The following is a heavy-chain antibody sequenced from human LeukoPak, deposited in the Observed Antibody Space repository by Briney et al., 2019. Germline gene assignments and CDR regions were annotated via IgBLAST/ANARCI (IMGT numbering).Heavy chain of an antibody. J-gene: IGHJ4*02. V-gene: IGHV3-7*03. Sequence: PGGSLRLSCAASGFTFSSYWMSWVRQAPGKGLEWVANIKQDGSEKYYVDSVKGRFTISRDNAKNSPYLQMNSLRAEDTAVYYCAREKAAAGRYYFDYWGQGTLVTVSS. CDR2: IKQDGSEK. D-gene: IGHD6-13*01. CDR3: AREKAAAGRYYFDY. CDR1: GFTFSSYW.